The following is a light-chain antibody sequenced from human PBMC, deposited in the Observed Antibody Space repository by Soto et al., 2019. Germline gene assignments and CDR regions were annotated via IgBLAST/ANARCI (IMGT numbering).Light chain of an antibody. CDR2: DAY. V-gene: IGKV3-11*01. CDR1: QSFRGL. J-gene: IGKJ5*01. Sequence: VLPQSPVTLSLSAVERATLSCRASQSFRGLLAWYQQKPGQAPRLLIYDAYNRATGIPPRFSGSGSGTDFTLTISSLEPEDSAVYYCQQRHMWPITFGQGTRLEIK. CDR3: QQRHMWPIT.